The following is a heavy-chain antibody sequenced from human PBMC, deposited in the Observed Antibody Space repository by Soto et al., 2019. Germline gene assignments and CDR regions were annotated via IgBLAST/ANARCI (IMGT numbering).Heavy chain of an antibody. D-gene: IGHD3-3*01. CDR1: GYTFTSYG. V-gene: IGHV1-18*04. CDR2: IIAYNGNT. J-gene: IGHJ3*02. CDR3: ARGIYDFGSGYYTNHDAFDI. Sequence: QIQLVQSEAEVKKPGASVKVYCKASGYTFTSYGISWVRQAPRQGLEWMGWIIAYNGNTNYEQKLQGRVTMTTGPSKSKAYMELRSLRSDDTAVYYCARGIYDFGSGYYTNHDAFDIWGQGTMVTVSS.